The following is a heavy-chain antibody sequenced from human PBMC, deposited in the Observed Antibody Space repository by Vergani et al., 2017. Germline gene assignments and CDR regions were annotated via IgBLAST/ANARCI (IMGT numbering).Heavy chain of an antibody. CDR2: INHSGST. J-gene: IGHJ4*02. CDR1: GGSFSGYY. Sequence: QVQLQQWGAGLLKPSETLSLTCAVYGGSFSGYYWSWIRQPPGKGLEWIGEINHSGSTNYNPSLKSRVTISVDTSKNQFSLKLSSVTAADTAVYYCARPLRTYYYDSSGYPLFVWGQGTLVTVSS. D-gene: IGHD3-22*01. V-gene: IGHV4-34*01. CDR3: ARPLRTYYYDSSGYPLFV.